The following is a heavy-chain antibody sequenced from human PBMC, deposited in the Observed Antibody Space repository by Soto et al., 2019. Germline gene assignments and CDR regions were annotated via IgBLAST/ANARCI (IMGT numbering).Heavy chain of an antibody. CDR2: TIPIFGTA. CDR3: ASEEGYSSSSYDAFDI. V-gene: IGHV1-69*01. Sequence: QVQLVQSGAEVKKPGSSVKVSCKASGGTFSSYAISWVRQAPGQGLEWMGGTIPIFGTANYAQKFQGRVTITADESTSTAYMELSSLRSEDTAVYYCASEEGYSSSSYDAFDIWGQGTMVTVSS. CDR1: GGTFSSYA. J-gene: IGHJ3*02. D-gene: IGHD6-6*01.